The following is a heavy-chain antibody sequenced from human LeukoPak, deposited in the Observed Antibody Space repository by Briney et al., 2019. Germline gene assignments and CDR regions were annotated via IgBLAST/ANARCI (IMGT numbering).Heavy chain of an antibody. CDR3: ARAGQLGYFDY. CDR2: IIPILGIA. J-gene: IGHJ4*02. CDR1: GGTFSSYA. Sequence: SVKVSCKASGGTFSSYAISWVRQAPGQGLEWMGRIIPILGIANYAQKFQGRVTITADKSTSTAYMELSSLRSEDTAVYYCARAGQLGYFDYWGREPWSPSPQ. D-gene: IGHD5-24*01. V-gene: IGHV1-69*04.